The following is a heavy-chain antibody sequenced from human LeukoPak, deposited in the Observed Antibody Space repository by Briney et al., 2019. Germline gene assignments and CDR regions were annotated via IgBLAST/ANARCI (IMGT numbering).Heavy chain of an antibody. CDR1: GVSISHGLSF. CDR3: ARLHADYASGTVPFDY. D-gene: IGHD3-10*01. V-gene: IGHV4-31*03. J-gene: IGHJ4*02. Sequence: MTSETLSLTCTVSGVSISHGLSFWSWIRQHPGKGLEWIGYVYDSGSTYLNPSLKSRVSMSLDMSQNQFFLRLGSVTAADTAVYYCARLHADYASGTVPFDYWGQGTLVTVSS. CDR2: VYDSGST.